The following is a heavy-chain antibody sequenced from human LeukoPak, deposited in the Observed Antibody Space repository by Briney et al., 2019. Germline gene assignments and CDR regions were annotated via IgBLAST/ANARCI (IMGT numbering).Heavy chain of an antibody. Sequence: GGSLRLSCAASGFTFSSNGMHWVRQAPGKGLEWVAVIWSDGSNKNYADSVKGRFTISRDNSKDTLYLQMNSLRAEDTAVYYCATDRGGAPFDSWGQGTLVTVSS. CDR2: IWSDGSNK. J-gene: IGHJ5*01. CDR3: ATDRGGAPFDS. V-gene: IGHV3-33*01. CDR1: GFTFSSNG. D-gene: IGHD1-26*01.